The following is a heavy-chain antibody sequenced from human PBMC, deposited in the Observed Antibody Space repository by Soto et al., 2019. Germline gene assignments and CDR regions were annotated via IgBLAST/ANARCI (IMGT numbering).Heavy chain of an antibody. V-gene: IGHV1-8*01. Sequence: ASVKVSCKASGYTFTSYDINWVRQATGQGLEWMGWMNPNSGNTGYAQKFQGRVTMTRNTSISTAYMELSSLRSEDTAVYYWARGTGDYYYYGMDVWGQGTTVTVSS. CDR3: ARGTGDYYYYGMDV. CDR2: MNPNSGNT. J-gene: IGHJ6*02. D-gene: IGHD7-27*01. CDR1: GYTFTSYD.